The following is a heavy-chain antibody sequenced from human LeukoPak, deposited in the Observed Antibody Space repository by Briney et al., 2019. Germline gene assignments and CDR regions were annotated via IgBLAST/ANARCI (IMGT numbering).Heavy chain of an antibody. Sequence: GESLKISCKGSGYSFTSYWIGWVRQMPGKGLGGVRIMYPGDSDTRYSPSFQGQVTISADKSISTAYLQWSRLKASDTAMYYCARARSGGKVATTFDYWGQGTLVTVSS. CDR2: MYPGDSDT. CDR1: GYSFTSYW. V-gene: IGHV5-51*01. D-gene: IGHD5-12*01. CDR3: ARARSGGKVATTFDY. J-gene: IGHJ4*02.